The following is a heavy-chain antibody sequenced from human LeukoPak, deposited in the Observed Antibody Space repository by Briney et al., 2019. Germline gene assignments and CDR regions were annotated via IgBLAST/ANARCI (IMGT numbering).Heavy chain of an antibody. V-gene: IGHV1-2*02. D-gene: IGHD6-19*01. J-gene: IGHJ6*03. CDR3: ARYIAVAGVYYYCYYMDV. CDR1: GYTFTGYY. Sequence: ASVKVSCKASGYTFTGYYMHWVRQAPGQGLEWMGWINPNSGGTNYAQKFQGRVTMTRDTSISTAYMELSRLRSDDTAVYYCARYIAVAGVYYYCYYMDVWGKGTTVTVSS. CDR2: INPNSGGT.